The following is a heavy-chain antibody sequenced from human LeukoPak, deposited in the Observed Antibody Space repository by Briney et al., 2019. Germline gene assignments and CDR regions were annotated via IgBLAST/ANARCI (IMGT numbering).Heavy chain of an antibody. Sequence: GRSLRLSCAASGFTFSSYAMHWVRQAPGKGLEWVAVISYDGSNKYYADSVKGRFTISRDNSKNTLYLQMNSLRAEDTAVYYCARGTRTAGFNWFDPWGRGTLVTVSS. J-gene: IGHJ5*02. D-gene: IGHD6-13*01. CDR1: GFTFSSYA. CDR2: ISYDGSNK. CDR3: ARGTRTAGFNWFDP. V-gene: IGHV3-30*04.